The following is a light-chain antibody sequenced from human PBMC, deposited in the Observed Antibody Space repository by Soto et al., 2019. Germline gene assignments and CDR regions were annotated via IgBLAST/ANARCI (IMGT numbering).Light chain of an antibody. CDR3: QHSTIYSEA. CDR2: KAS. CDR1: QTISSW. Sequence: DIQVTQSPSTLSASVGDRVTITCRASQTISSWLAWYQQKPGKAPKLLIYKASTLKSGVPSRFSGSGSGTEFTLTISSLQPDDFATYYCQHSTIYSEAFAQGTKVDIK. J-gene: IGKJ1*01. V-gene: IGKV1-5*03.